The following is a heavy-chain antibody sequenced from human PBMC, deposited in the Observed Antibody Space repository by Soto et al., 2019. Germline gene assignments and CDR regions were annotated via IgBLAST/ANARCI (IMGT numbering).Heavy chain of an antibody. Sequence: SCAASGFIFSTYAMNWVRQAPGKGLEWVSAISSSGDSAYYAESVRGRFTISRDNSINTLYLQMRSLRPEDTAAYYCAHPRGYGVFDAVDIWGQGTMVTVSS. J-gene: IGHJ3*02. D-gene: IGHD4-17*01. CDR3: AHPRGYGVFDAVDI. V-gene: IGHV3-23*01. CDR2: ISSSGDSA. CDR1: GFIFSTYA.